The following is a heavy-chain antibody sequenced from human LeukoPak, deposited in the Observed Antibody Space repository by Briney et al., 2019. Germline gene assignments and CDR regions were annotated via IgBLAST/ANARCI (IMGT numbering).Heavy chain of an antibody. CDR2: IRYDGSNK. CDR3: AKDIGSYYDY. V-gene: IGHV3-30*02. J-gene: IGHJ4*02. D-gene: IGHD3-10*01. CDR1: GFTFDDYG. Sequence: GGSLRLSCAASGFTFDDYGMSWVRQTPGKGLEWVAFIRYDGSNKYYADSVKSRFTISRDNSKNTLYLQMNSLRAEDTAVYYCAKDIGSYYDYWGQGILVTVSS.